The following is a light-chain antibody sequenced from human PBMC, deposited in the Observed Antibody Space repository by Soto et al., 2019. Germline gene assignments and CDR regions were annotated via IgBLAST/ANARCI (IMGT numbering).Light chain of an antibody. CDR1: QTTSTY. Sequence: DIQVTQSPSSLSASVGDTVTITCRASQTTSTYLNWYQQKAGKAPKLLIYATYNLQDGVPSRFSGSGSGTVFTLTISTLQPEDFATYYCQQCFSAPWTFGQGTKVEVK. J-gene: IGKJ1*01. CDR3: QQCFSAPWT. V-gene: IGKV1-39*01. CDR2: ATY.